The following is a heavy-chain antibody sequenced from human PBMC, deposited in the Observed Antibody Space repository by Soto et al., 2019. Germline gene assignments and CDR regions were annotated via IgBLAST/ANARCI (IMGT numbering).Heavy chain of an antibody. D-gene: IGHD6-13*01. J-gene: IGHJ5*02. V-gene: IGHV4-39*01. CDR1: GGSISSYY. Sequence: SETLSLTCTVSGGSISSYYWSWIRQPPGKGLEWIGTIYYGGSTYYNPSLKSRVTISVDTSKNQFSLRLSSVTAADTAVYYCASGIAAAVYTWCAPWGQGTLVTVS. CDR2: IYYGGST. CDR3: ASGIAAAVYTWCAP.